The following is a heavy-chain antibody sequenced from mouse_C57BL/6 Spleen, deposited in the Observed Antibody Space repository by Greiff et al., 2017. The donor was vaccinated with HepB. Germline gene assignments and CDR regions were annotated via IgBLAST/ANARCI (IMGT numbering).Heavy chain of an antibody. Sequence: QVQLQQPGAELVKPGASVKLSCKASGYTFTSYWMHWVKQRPGQGLEWIGMIHPNSGNTNYNEKFKSKATLTVDKSSSTAYMQLSSLTSEDSAVYYCATYYYGSSYAMDYWGQGTSVTVSS. D-gene: IGHD1-1*01. CDR1: GYTFTSYW. CDR2: IHPNSGNT. CDR3: ATYYYGSSYAMDY. V-gene: IGHV1-64*01. J-gene: IGHJ4*01.